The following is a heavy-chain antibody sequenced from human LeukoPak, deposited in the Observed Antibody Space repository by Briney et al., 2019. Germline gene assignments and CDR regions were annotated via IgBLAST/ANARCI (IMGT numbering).Heavy chain of an antibody. CDR3: AKQLLWFGELSHFDY. CDR1: GFTFSRYW. Sequence: GGSLRLSCAASGFTFSRYWMTWVRQAPGKGLEWVAFIRYDGSNKYYADSVKGRFTISRDNSKNTLYLQMNSLRAEDTAVYYCAKQLLWFGELSHFDYWGQGTLVTVSS. CDR2: IRYDGSNK. V-gene: IGHV3-30*02. D-gene: IGHD3-10*01. J-gene: IGHJ4*02.